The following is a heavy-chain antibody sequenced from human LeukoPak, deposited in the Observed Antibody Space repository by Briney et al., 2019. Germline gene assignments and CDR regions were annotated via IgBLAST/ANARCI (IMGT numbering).Heavy chain of an antibody. CDR2: ISGSA. CDR1: GFTFSSYA. Sequence: PGGSLRLSCAASGFTFSSYAMSWVRQAPGKGLEWVSAISGSAYYADSVKGRFTISRDNSKNTLYPQMNSLRAEDTAVYYCAKGKATGPYDAFDFWGQGTMVTVSS. CDR3: AKGKATGPYDAFDF. J-gene: IGHJ3*01. V-gene: IGHV3-23*01. D-gene: IGHD1-1*01.